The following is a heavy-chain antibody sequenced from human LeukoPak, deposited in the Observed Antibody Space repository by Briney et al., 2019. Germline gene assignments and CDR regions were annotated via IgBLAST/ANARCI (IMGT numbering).Heavy chain of an antibody. CDR2: IKQDGSEK. V-gene: IGHV3-7*01. CDR3: ARDREIRGY. Sequence: GGSLRLSCAAPGFTFSSYWMSWVRQAPGKGLEWVANIKQDGSEKYYVDSVKGRFTISRDNAKNSLYLQMNSLRAEDTAVYYCARDREIRGYWGQGTLVTVSS. D-gene: IGHD1-26*01. J-gene: IGHJ4*02. CDR1: GFTFSSYW.